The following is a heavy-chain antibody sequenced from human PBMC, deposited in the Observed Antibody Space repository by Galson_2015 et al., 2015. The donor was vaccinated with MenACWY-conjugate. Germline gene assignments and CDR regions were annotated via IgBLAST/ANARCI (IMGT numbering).Heavy chain of an antibody. Sequence: ETLSLTCTVSGGSASSSGYYWTWIRQPPGKGLEWIGLIYDSGTTKYNPSLKGRVTISLDTSKDQVSLKLSSVTAADTAVYYCAREFSYWGQGTLVTVSS. V-gene: IGHV4-61*08. CDR3: AREFSY. CDR2: IYDSGTT. J-gene: IGHJ4*02. D-gene: IGHD2/OR15-2a*01. CDR1: GGSASSSGYY.